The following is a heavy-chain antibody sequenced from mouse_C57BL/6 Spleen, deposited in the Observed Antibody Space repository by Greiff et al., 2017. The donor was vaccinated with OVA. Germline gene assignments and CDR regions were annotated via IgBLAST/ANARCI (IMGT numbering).Heavy chain of an antibody. Sequence: QVQLQQPGAELVKPGASVKMSCKASGYTFTSYWITWVKQRPGQGLEWIGDIYPGSGSTNDNEKFKSKATLTVDTSSSTAYMQRSSLTSEDSAVYYCALYYGSSNYWYCEVWGTGTTVTVSS. D-gene: IGHD1-1*01. CDR1: GYTFTSYW. J-gene: IGHJ1*03. CDR3: ALYYGSSNYWYCEV. CDR2: IYPGSGST. V-gene: IGHV1-55*01.